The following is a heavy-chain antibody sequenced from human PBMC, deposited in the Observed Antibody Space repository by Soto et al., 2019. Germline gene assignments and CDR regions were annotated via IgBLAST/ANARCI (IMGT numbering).Heavy chain of an antibody. J-gene: IGHJ4*02. CDR1: GGSISSYY. CDR3: ARHRLPDY. Sequence: SETLSLTCTVSGGSISSYYWSWIRQPPGKGLEWIGYIYYSGSTNYNPSLKSRVTISVDTSKNQFSLKLSSVTAADTAVYYCARHRLPDYWGQGTLVTVSS. CDR2: IYYSGST. V-gene: IGHV4-59*08.